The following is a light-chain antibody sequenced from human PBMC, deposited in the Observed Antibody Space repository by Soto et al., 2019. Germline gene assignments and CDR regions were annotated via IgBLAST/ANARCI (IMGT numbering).Light chain of an antibody. J-gene: IGKJ1*01. Sequence: EIVLTQSPATLSSSPGETATLSCRASQYVGTRLAWYQHKPGQAPRLLIYYTSNRATGIPARFSGSGSGTDFTFTISSLAHEDFAIYYCHQRQSWPRTFGQGTKVEIK. V-gene: IGKV3-11*01. CDR3: HQRQSWPRT. CDR2: YTS. CDR1: QYVGTR.